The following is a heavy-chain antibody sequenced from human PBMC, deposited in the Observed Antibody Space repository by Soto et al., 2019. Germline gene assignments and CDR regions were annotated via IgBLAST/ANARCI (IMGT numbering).Heavy chain of an antibody. CDR1: GYSISSGYY. D-gene: IGHD3-3*01. Sequence: SETLSLTCAVSGYSISSGYYWGWIRQPPGKGLELIGSIYHSGSTYYNPSLKSRVTISVDTSKNQFSLKLSSVTAADTAVYYCARDAGFGLFTFDYWGQGTLVTVSS. CDR2: IYHSGST. J-gene: IGHJ4*02. CDR3: ARDAGFGLFTFDY. V-gene: IGHV4-38-2*02.